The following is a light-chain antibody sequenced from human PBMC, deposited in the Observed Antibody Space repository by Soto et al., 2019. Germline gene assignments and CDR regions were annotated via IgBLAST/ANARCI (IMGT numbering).Light chain of an antibody. CDR1: SSDVGGYNY. J-gene: IGLJ1*01. CDR2: DVS. CDR3: ISYTSSSPYV. Sequence: QSALTQPASVSGSPGQSITISCTGTSSDVGGYNYVSWYQHHPSKAPKLIIFDVSNRPSGISNRFSGSKSGNTASLTISGLQAEDEADYYCISYTSSSPYVFGTGTKLTVL. V-gene: IGLV2-14*03.